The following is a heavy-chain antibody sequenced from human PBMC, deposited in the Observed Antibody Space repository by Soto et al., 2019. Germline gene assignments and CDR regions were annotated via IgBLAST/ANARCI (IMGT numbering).Heavy chain of an antibody. CDR1: GFTFSSYA. Sequence: GGSLRLSCAASGFTFSSYAMSWVRQAPGKGLEWVSAISGSGGSTYYADSVKGRFTISRDNSKNTLYLQMNSLRAEDTAVYYCAKDPEPYSSSSNYYLYYFDYWGQGTLVTVSS. J-gene: IGHJ4*02. D-gene: IGHD6-6*01. CDR3: AKDPEPYSSSSNYYLYYFDY. V-gene: IGHV3-23*01. CDR2: ISGSGGST.